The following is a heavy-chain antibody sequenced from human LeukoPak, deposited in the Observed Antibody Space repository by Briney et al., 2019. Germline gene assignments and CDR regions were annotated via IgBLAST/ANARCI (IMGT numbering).Heavy chain of an antibody. V-gene: IGHV4-4*07. CDR2: IYTSGST. D-gene: IGHD6-13*01. CDR3: ARCMRQPLVRSYYYGMDV. Sequence: SETLSLTCTVSGGSISSYYWSWIRQPAGKGLEWIGRIYTSGSTNYNPSLKSRVTMSVDTSKNQFSPKLSSVTAPNTAVYYCARCMRQPLVRSYYYGMDVWGQGTTVTVSS. CDR1: GGSISSYY. J-gene: IGHJ6*02.